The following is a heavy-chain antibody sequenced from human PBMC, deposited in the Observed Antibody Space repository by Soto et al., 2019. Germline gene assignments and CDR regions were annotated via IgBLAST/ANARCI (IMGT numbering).Heavy chain of an antibody. J-gene: IGHJ6*03. Sequence: SETLSLTSTVSGASISDSDYCWGWVRQPPGKGLEWIGYIYYSGNTNYNPSLKSRVTISVDTSKNQFSLKLSSVTAADTAVYYCARDLEYSSSSRENYYYYMDVWGKGTTVTVSS. CDR3: ARDLEYSSSSRENYYYYMDV. CDR1: GASISDSDYC. CDR2: IYYSGNT. D-gene: IGHD6-6*01. V-gene: IGHV4-61*08.